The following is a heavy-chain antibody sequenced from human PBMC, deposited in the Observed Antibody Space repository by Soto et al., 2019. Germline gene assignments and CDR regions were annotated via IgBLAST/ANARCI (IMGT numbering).Heavy chain of an antibody. CDR2: IDPSDSYT. Sequence: GESLKISCNGSGYSFTSYWISWVRQMPGKGLEWMGRIDPSDSYTNYSPSFQGHVTISADKSISTAYLQWSSLKASDTAMYYCARSESGYCSSTSRYYYGMDVWGQGTTVTVSS. D-gene: IGHD2-2*01. CDR3: ARSESGYCSSTSRYYYGMDV. V-gene: IGHV5-10-1*01. CDR1: GYSFTSYW. J-gene: IGHJ6*02.